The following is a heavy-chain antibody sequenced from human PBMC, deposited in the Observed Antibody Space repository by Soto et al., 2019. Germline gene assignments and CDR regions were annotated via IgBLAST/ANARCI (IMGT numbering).Heavy chain of an antibody. D-gene: IGHD3-16*01. J-gene: IGHJ6*02. Sequence: GGSLRLSCVASGLTVSHNYMAWVRQAPEMGLEWVSILYTEGTTYYADSVKGRFTISRDSSKNTLFLQMDSLRAEDTAVYYCVRPRPSGENYGMDVWGQGTTVTVSS. CDR2: LYTEGTT. V-gene: IGHV3-53*01. CDR1: GLTVSHNY. CDR3: VRPRPSGENYGMDV.